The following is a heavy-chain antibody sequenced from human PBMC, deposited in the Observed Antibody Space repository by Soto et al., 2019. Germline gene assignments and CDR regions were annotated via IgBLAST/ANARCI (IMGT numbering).Heavy chain of an antibody. J-gene: IGHJ6*02. D-gene: IGHD1-20*01. CDR1: SASVTIPTYY. V-gene: IGHV4-61*01. CDR3: ARTRDNNINYYYALDV. CDR2: IYYSGST. Sequence: SESLSLTCTVSSASVTIPTYYWDWILQHPGKPLEWFGYIYYSGSTNYNPSLKSRVPISFDTPNDQFSLNLSSVTAADTAVYYCARTRDNNINYYYALDVWGPGTTVTVSS.